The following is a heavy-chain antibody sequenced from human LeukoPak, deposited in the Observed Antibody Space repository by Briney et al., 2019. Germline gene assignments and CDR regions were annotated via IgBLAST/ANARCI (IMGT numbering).Heavy chain of an antibody. CDR3: AKIEGKYQLANVPDH. CDR1: GFTFSTYG. CDR2: IRYDGNNK. Sequence: PGGSLKLSCAASGFTFSTYGMHWVRQAHGKGMEWVAFIRYDGNNKYYADFVKGRFTISRDNSKNTLYLHMNSLRTEDTAVYYCAKIEGKYQLANVPDHWGQGTLVTVSS. D-gene: IGHD2-2*01. J-gene: IGHJ4*02. V-gene: IGHV3-30*02.